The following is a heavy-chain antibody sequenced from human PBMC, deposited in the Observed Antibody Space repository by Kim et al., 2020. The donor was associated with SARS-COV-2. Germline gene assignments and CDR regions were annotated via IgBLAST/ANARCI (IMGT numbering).Heavy chain of an antibody. D-gene: IGHD3-22*01. CDR1: GGSISSSNW. J-gene: IGHJ4*02. V-gene: IGHV4-4*02. CDR2: IYHSGST. Sequence: SETLSLTCAVSGGSISSSNWWSWVRQPPGKGLEWIGEIYHSGSTNYNPSLKSRVTISVDKSKNQFSLKLSSVTAADTAVYYCASLDYYDSSGYYYVNFDYWGQGTLVTVSS. CDR3: ASLDYYDSSGYYYVNFDY.